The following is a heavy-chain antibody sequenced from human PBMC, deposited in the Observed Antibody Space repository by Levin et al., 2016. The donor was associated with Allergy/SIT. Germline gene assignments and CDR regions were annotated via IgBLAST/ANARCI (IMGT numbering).Heavy chain of an antibody. CDR3: ARDLDGGNSGAWGY. V-gene: IGHV1-2*02. Sequence: ASVKVSCKASGYTFTGYYMHWVRQAPGQGLEWMGWINPNSGGTNYAQKFQGRVTMTRDTSTSTVYMELSSLRSEDTAVYYCARDLDGGNSGAWGYWGQGTLVTVSS. CDR1: GYTFTGYY. CDR2: INPNSGGT. D-gene: IGHD4-23*01. J-gene: IGHJ4*02.